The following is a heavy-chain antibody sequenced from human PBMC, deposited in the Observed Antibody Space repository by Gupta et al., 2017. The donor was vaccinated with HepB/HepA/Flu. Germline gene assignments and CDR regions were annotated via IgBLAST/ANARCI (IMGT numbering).Heavy chain of an antibody. CDR2: IGEDGDT. V-gene: IGHV3-23*01. J-gene: IGHJ5*01. D-gene: IGHD6-19*01. CDR1: GFRFRNFA. Sequence: EVYLMESGGGLEQPGGSLRLSCAASGFRFRNFAMTWVRQAPGKGLEWVSFIGEDGDTFYTDSVKGRFTISRDNSRNILSLRMDSLRVEDTAVYFCAKTLRVGTGWHACDSWGQGTPVAVST. CDR3: AKTLRVGTGWHACDS.